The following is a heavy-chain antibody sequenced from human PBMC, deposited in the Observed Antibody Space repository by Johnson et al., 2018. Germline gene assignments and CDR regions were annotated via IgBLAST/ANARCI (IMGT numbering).Heavy chain of an antibody. CDR1: GFTFSSYG. Sequence: QVQLVESGGGVVQPGRSLRLSCAASGFTFSSYGMHWVRQAPGKGLEWVAVISYDGSNKYYADSVKGRFTISRDNSKNTLYLQMNSLRAEDTVVYYCASQQLVYAYYMDVWGKGTTVTVSS. J-gene: IGHJ6*03. D-gene: IGHD6-13*01. CDR2: ISYDGSNK. CDR3: ASQQLVYAYYMDV. V-gene: IGHV3-30*03.